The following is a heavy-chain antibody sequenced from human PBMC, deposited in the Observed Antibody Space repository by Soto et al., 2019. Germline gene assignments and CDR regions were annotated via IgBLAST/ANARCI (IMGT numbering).Heavy chain of an antibody. D-gene: IGHD1-1*01. CDR2: IYHSGTT. Sequence: QVHLQESGPGLVKPSGTLSLTCAVSGDSIMSENWWNWVRQPPGKGLEWIGEIYHSGTTNYNPSLESRVTTSVDKSKNQFSLKLTYVTAADTAVYYCARRVAGTGKIDYWGQGIPVTVSS. CDR1: GDSIMSENW. J-gene: IGHJ4*02. V-gene: IGHV4-4*02. CDR3: ARRVAGTGKIDY.